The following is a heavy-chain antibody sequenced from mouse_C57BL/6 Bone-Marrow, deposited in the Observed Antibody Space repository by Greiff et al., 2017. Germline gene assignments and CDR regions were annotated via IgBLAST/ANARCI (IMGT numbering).Heavy chain of an antibody. CDR2: IHPDSGST. J-gene: IGHJ2*01. V-gene: IGHV1-64*01. Sequence: VQLQQSGAELVKPGASVKLSCKASGYTFTSYWMHWVKQRPGQGLEWIGMIHPDSGSTNYNEKFKSKATLTVDKSSSTAYMQLSSLTSEDAAVYYCAYNYGVDYWGQGTTLTVSS. CDR3: AYNYGVDY. D-gene: IGHD2-12*01. CDR1: GYTFTSYW.